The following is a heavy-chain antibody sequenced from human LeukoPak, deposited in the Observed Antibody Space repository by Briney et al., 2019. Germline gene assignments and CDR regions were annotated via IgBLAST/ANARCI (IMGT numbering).Heavy chain of an antibody. V-gene: IGHV4-39*07. D-gene: IGHD3-10*01. CDR1: GASISSDTYY. J-gene: IGHJ4*02. Sequence: PSETLSLTCSVSGASISSDTYYWGWIRQPPGKGLEWIGNVDYIGVTYSNPSLQSRVVISVDTSKNQFSLKLSSVTAADTAVYYCAREARKSYYYGSGSYGFDYWGQGTLVTVSS. CDR2: VDYIGVT. CDR3: AREARKSYYYGSGSYGFDY.